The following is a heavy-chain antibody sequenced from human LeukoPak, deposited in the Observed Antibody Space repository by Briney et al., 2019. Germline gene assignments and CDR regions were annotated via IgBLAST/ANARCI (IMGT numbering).Heavy chain of an antibody. Sequence: GASVKVSCKASGYTFTGYYMHWVRQAPGQGLDWMGWINPNSGGTNYAQKIQGRVTMTRDTSISTAYMELSRLRSDDTAVYYCANWNCSSTSCYHNWFDPWGQGTLVTVSS. CDR3: ANWNCSSTSCYHNWFDP. CDR1: GYTFTGYY. CDR2: INPNSGGT. J-gene: IGHJ5*02. V-gene: IGHV1-2*02. D-gene: IGHD2-2*01.